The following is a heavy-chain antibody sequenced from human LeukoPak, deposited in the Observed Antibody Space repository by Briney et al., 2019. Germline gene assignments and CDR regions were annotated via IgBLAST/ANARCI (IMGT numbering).Heavy chain of an antibody. D-gene: IGHD6-13*01. Sequence: SETLSLTCTVSGGSISSYYWSWIRQPPGKGLEWIGYIYYSGSTNYNPSLKSRVTISVDRSKNQFSLKLSSVTAADTAVYYCASGRAAAGTGLDYWGQGTLVTVSS. V-gene: IGHV4-59*12. CDR1: GGSISSYY. CDR2: IYYSGST. J-gene: IGHJ4*02. CDR3: ASGRAAAGTGLDY.